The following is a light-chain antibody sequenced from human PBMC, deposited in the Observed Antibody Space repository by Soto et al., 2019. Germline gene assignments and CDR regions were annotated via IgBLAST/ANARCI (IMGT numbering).Light chain of an antibody. CDR2: EVS. Sequence: QSALTQPASVSGSPGQSITISCTGTSSDVGGYNYVSWYQQHPGKAPKLMIYEVSNRPSGVSNRFSGSKSGNTASRTTSGLQAEDEADYYCSSYTSSSTWVFGGGTKLTVL. J-gene: IGLJ3*02. V-gene: IGLV2-14*01. CDR3: SSYTSSSTWV. CDR1: SSDVGGYNY.